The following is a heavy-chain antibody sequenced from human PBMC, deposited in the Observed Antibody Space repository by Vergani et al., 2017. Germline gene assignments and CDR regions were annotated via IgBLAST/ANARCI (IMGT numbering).Heavy chain of an antibody. CDR1: GFTFRIYG. CDR2: IRYDGTKR. D-gene: IGHD3-22*01. CDR3: TKAGQYDSDNFHDS. V-gene: IGHV3-30*02. J-gene: IGHJ1*01. Sequence: QVQLVESGGGVVQPGGSLRPSCIASGFTFRIYGIHWVRQAPGKGLEWVAFIRYDGTKRFYGDSVKGRFTISRDNSQTTVFLQMNSLRADDSAVYYCTKAGQYDSDNFHDSWGQGALVTVAS.